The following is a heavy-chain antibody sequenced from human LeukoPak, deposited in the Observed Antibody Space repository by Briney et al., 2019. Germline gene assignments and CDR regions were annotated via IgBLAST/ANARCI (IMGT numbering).Heavy chain of an antibody. Sequence: SETLSLTCTVSGGSISNYYWSWIRQPAGKGLEWIGRIYSDGRTNNDLSLSSRLAMSVDTSKNQFSLKLSSVTAADTAVYYCARDLSSRGVISLDYWGQGTLVTVSS. V-gene: IGHV4-4*07. CDR1: GGSISNYY. CDR2: IYSDGRT. CDR3: ARDLSSRGVISLDY. J-gene: IGHJ4*02. D-gene: IGHD3-10*01.